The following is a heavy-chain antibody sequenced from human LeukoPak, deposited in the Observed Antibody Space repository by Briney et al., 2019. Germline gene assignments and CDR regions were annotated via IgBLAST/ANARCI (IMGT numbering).Heavy chain of an antibody. CDR1: GYTFTSYD. Sequence: ASVKVSCKASGYTFTSYDFNWVRQATGQRPEWMGWMSPNSGNTGYAQKFQGRVTMTRNTSISTAYMELSSLRSEDTAVYYCARGQSPYYYGSGSYGYWGQGTLVTVSS. D-gene: IGHD3-10*01. V-gene: IGHV1-8*01. CDR3: ARGQSPYYYGSGSYGY. J-gene: IGHJ4*02. CDR2: MSPNSGNT.